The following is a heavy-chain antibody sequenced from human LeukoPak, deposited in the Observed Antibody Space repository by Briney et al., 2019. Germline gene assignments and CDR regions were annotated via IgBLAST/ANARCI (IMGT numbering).Heavy chain of an antibody. CDR2: IIPIFGTA. Sequence: SVKVSCKASGGTFSSYAISWVRQAPGQGLEWMRGIIPIFGTANYAQKFQGRVTITADKSTSTAYMELSSLRSEDTAVYYCARALVVPAAMDYWGQGTLVTVSS. CDR3: ARALVVPAAMDY. V-gene: IGHV1-69*06. J-gene: IGHJ4*02. CDR1: GGTFSSYA. D-gene: IGHD2-2*01.